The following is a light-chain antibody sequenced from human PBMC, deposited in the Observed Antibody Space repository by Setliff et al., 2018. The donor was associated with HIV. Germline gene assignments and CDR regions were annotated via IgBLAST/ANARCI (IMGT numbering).Light chain of an antibody. CDR2: DVS. CDR1: SADVGVYDF. V-gene: IGLV2-14*03. Sequence: QSALSQPASVSGSPGQSIFISCTGTSADVGVYDFVSWYQQHPGKAPKLILYDVSNRPSGVSNRFSGSKSGNTASLTISGLQAEDEADYYCSSYTSSSTLVFGTGTKVTVL. CDR3: SSYTSSSTLV. J-gene: IGLJ1*01.